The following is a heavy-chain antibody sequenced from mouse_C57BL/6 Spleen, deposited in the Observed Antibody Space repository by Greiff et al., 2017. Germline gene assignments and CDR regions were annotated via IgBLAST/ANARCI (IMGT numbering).Heavy chain of an antibody. D-gene: IGHD2-4*01. V-gene: IGHV1-80*01. CDR1: GYAFSSYW. CDR2: LDPGDGDT. J-gene: IGHJ4*01. Sequence: QVQLQQSGAVLVKPGASVKISCKASGYAFSSYWMNWVKQRPGKGLEWIGQLDPGDGDTNYNGKFKGKATLTADKSSSTAYMQLSSLTSEDSAVYFCARSPYDYDLYYAMDYWGQGTSVTVSS. CDR3: ARSPYDYDLYYAMDY.